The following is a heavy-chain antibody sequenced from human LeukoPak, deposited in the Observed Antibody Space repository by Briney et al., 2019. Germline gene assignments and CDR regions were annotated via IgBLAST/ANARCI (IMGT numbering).Heavy chain of an antibody. V-gene: IGHV4-34*01. CDR2: ISHNGID. Sequence: SETLSLTCAVYGGSFSGYYWSWIRQPPGRGLEWIGSISHNGIDAYKASLESRATISVDTSKNQFSLTLTDLTAADTAVYYCARDRTGWASDYWGQGILVTVSS. J-gene: IGHJ4*02. D-gene: IGHD1-14*01. CDR3: ARDRTGWASDY. CDR1: GGSFSGYY.